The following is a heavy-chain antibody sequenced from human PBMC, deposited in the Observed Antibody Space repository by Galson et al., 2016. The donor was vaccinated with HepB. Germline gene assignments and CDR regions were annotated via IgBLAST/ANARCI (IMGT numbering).Heavy chain of an antibody. D-gene: IGHD3-22*01. CDR3: APYYYDRSGYYFRTQGYFDY. V-gene: IGHV2-5*02. J-gene: IGHJ4*02. CDR2: IYWEDDK. Sequence: PALVKPTQTLTLTCTFTGFSLSTSGVGVGWSRQRPAMALEWLTLIYWEDDKRHSPSLKRRPTFTKATSKNPVVLPLTNMDPVDTATYYFAPYYYDRSGYYFRTQGYFDYWGQGTLVTVSS. CDR1: GFSLSTSGVG.